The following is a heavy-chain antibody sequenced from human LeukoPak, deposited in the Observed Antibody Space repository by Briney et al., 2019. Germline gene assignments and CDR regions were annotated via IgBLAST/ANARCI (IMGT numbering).Heavy chain of an antibody. J-gene: IGHJ4*02. Sequence: GGSLRLSCAASGFTFSDHYTTRTPHPPAKGLDRAPHNTTSSSYTNYADSVKGRFTISRDNAKNSLYLQMNSLRAEDTAVYYCARKWLYCSGGSCYYFDYWGQGTLVTVSS. CDR2: NTTSSSYT. V-gene: IGHV3-11*03. D-gene: IGHD2-15*01. CDR1: GFTFSDHY. CDR3: ARKWLYCSGGSCYYFDY.